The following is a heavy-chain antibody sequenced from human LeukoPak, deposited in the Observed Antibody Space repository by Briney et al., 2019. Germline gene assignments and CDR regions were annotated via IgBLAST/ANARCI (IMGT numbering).Heavy chain of an antibody. V-gene: IGHV3-30-3*01. CDR3: ARDNSPSFYGSGSYYPFDY. Sequence: GGSLRLSCAASGFTFSSYAMHWVRQTPGKGLEWVAVISYDGSNKYYADSVKGRLTISRDNSKNTVYLQMNSLRAEDTAVYYCARDNSPSFYGSGSYYPFDYWGQGTLVTVSS. CDR2: ISYDGSNK. CDR1: GFTFSSYA. J-gene: IGHJ4*02. D-gene: IGHD3-10*01.